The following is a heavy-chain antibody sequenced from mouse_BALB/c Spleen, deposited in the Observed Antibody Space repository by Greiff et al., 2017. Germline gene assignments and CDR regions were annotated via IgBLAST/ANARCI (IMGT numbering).Heavy chain of an antibody. CDR1: GFTFSSYT. CDR2: ISSGGSYT. CDR3: TRDRWDVYAMDY. Sequence: EVNVVESGGGLVKPGGSLKLSCAASGFTFSSYTMSWVRQTPEKRLEWVATISSGGSYTYYPDSVKGRFTISRDNAKNTLYLQMSSLKSEDTAMYYCTRDRWDVYAMDYWGQGTSVTVSS. D-gene: IGHD4-1*01. J-gene: IGHJ4*01. V-gene: IGHV5-6-4*01.